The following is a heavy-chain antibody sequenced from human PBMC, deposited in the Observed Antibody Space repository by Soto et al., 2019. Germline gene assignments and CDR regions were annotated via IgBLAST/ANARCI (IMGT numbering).Heavy chain of an antibody. Sequence: QVQLVESGGGLVKPGGSLRLSCAASGFTFSDYYMSWIRQAPGKGLEYISYISSSSGSTNYADSVKGRFTISRDNAKNSLYLQMSSLRAEDKAVYYCARDRGGYDRLYYYHGMDVWGQGTTVTVSS. CDR2: ISSSSGST. CDR1: GFTFSDYY. CDR3: ARDRGGYDRLYYYHGMDV. V-gene: IGHV3-11*06. D-gene: IGHD5-12*01. J-gene: IGHJ6*02.